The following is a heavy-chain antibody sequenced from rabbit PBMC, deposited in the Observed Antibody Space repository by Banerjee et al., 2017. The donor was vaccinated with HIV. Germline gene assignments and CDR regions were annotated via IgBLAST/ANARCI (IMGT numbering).Heavy chain of an antibody. CDR2: IDSGGGVT. D-gene: IGHD1-1*01. CDR1: GIDFSSYYY. CDR3: ARGLTTTSFSFNL. J-gene: IGHJ4*01. Sequence: QSLEESGGDLVKPGASLTLTCTASGIDFSSYYYMCWVRQAPGKGLEWIGCIDSGGGVTWYASWAKGRFTISKASSTTVTLQMTSLTGADTATYFCARGLTTTSFSFNLWGPGTLVTVS. V-gene: IGHV1S40*01.